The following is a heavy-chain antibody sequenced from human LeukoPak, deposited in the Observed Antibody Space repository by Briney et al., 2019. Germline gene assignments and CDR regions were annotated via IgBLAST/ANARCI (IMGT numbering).Heavy chain of an antibody. D-gene: IGHD1-1*01. CDR2: IYCSGST. V-gene: IGHV4-30-4*01. CDR3: ARDRERGTTGTTLDY. Sequence: SETLSLTCTVSGGSISSGDYYWSWIRQPPGKGLEWIGYIYCSGSTYYNPSLKSRVTISVDTSNNQFSLKQRSVPAADTAVYYCARDRERGTTGTTLDYWGQGTLVTVSS. J-gene: IGHJ4*02. CDR1: GGSISSGDYY.